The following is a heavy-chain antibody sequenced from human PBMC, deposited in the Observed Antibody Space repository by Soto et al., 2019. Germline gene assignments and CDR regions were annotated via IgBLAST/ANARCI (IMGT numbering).Heavy chain of an antibody. CDR1: GYSFTSYW. J-gene: IGHJ4*02. CDR3: AIRGASQWLKF. V-gene: IGHV5-51*01. CDR2: IYTGDPDT. Sequence: GESLKISCKGSGYSFTSYWIGWVRQVPVKGLEWMGIIYTGDPDTRYSPSFQGQVTISADKSISTAYLQWSSLKASDTAIYYCAIRGASQWLKFWGQGTLVTVSS. D-gene: IGHD6-19*01.